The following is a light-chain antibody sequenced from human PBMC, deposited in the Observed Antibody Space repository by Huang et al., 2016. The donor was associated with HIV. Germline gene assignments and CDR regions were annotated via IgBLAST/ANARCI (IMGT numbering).Light chain of an antibody. CDR3: QQSYSALSS. CDR2: SAS. J-gene: IGKJ5*01. Sequence: IQMTQSPTSLSASVGDRVYIVCRASQSISTYLNWYQQKPGKAPKLLISSASTLHSGVPSRFSGSGSGTEFTLTIRGLQLDDFATYYCQQSYSALSSFGPGTRL. CDR1: QSISTY. V-gene: IGKV1-39*01.